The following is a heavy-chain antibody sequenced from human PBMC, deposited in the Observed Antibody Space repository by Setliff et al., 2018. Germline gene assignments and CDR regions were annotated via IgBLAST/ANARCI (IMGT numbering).Heavy chain of an antibody. CDR2: IYVSTGST. J-gene: IGHJ5*02. Sequence: SLTCAVSGYSISSGYYWGWIRQPPGKGLEWIGRIYVSTGSTNYSPSLKSRVSISVDRSKNQFSLKLSSVTAADTAVYYCARSKSSSGWLNWFDPWGQGALVTVSS. CDR3: ARSKSSSGWLNWFDP. V-gene: IGHV4-38-2*01. D-gene: IGHD6-19*01. CDR1: GYSISSGYY.